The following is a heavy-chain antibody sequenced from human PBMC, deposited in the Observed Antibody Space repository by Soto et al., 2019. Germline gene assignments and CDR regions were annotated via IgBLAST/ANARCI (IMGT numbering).Heavy chain of an antibody. Sequence: ASVKVSCKTSGYTFTNYVVDWVRQAPGQGLEWMGWINSGNGNTKYSEKFQGRVTITRDTSASTAYMELNSLTSEDTAVYYCARGLTIFGVVIGYWGQGTLVTVSS. CDR2: INSGNGNT. V-gene: IGHV1-3*01. CDR1: GYTFTNYV. CDR3: ARGLTIFGVVIGY. J-gene: IGHJ4*02. D-gene: IGHD3-3*01.